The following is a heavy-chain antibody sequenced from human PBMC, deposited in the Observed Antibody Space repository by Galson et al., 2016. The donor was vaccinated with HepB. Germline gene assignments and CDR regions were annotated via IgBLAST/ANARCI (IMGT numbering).Heavy chain of an antibody. J-gene: IGHJ4*02. D-gene: IGHD3-10*01. CDR2: ISVYNDNT. CDR1: GYTFSSYG. CDR3: ARTARVRVREVIIPTQEDY. Sequence: SVKVSCKASGYTFSSYGISWVRQAPGQGLEWMGWISVYNDNTNYAQQFQGRVTMTKSTSTSTAYMELRSLRSDDTAVYYCARTARVRVREVIIPTQEDYWGQGTLVTVSS. V-gene: IGHV1-18*01.